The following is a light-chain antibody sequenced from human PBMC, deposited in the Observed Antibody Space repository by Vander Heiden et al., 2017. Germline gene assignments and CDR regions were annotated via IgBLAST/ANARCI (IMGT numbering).Light chain of an antibody. V-gene: IGLV1-51*02. Sequence: QTVLTQRPPAPAPPGQKFPTSCPGSRSNIGTNYVPCYQQLPVTAPKLLIYENNKRPSGSPDRFSGSKSGTSATLGITGLQTGDEADYYCGTWDSSLSAGGVFGGGTKLTVL. CDR3: GTWDSSLSAGGV. CDR1: RSNIGTNY. CDR2: ENN. J-gene: IGLJ3*02.